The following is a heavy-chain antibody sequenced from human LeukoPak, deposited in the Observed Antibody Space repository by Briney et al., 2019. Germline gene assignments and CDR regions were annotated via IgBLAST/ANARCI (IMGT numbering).Heavy chain of an antibody. D-gene: IGHD6-13*01. CDR1: GDSISSYY. J-gene: IGHJ4*02. Sequence: PSETLSLTCTVSGDSISSYYWSWIRQPPGKGLEWIGYIYHSGSINYNPSLKSRVTISADTSKDQFSLKLASVTAADTAVYYCATGYSSTWYYFDYWGQGTLVTVSS. V-gene: IGHV4-59*01. CDR2: IYHSGSI. CDR3: ATGYSSTWYYFDY.